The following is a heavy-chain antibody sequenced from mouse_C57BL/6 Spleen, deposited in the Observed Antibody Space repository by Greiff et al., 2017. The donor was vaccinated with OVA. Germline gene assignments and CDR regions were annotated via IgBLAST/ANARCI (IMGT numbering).Heavy chain of an antibody. CDR1: GYSITSGYD. D-gene: IGHD1-1*01. Sequence: EVQRVESGPGMVKPSQSLSLTCTVTGYSITSGYDWHWIRHFPGNKLEWMGYISYSGSTNYNPSLKSRISITHDTSKNPFFLKLNSVTTEDTATYYCARGDDYGSGSFAYWGQGTLVTVSA. CDR3: ARGDDYGSGSFAY. V-gene: IGHV3-1*01. CDR2: ISYSGST. J-gene: IGHJ3*01.